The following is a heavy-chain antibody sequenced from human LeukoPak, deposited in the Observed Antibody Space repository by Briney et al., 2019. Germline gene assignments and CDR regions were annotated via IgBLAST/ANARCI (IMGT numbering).Heavy chain of an antibody. CDR2: ISYDGSNK. V-gene: IGHV3-30*19. J-gene: IGHJ6*02. Sequence: GGSLRLSCAASGFTFSSYGMHWVRQAPGKGLEWVAVISYDGSNKYYADSVKGRFTISRDNSKNTLYLQMNSLRAEDTAVYYCARPLQRYYYYGMDVWGQGTTVTVSS. CDR3: ARPLQRYYYYGMDV. CDR1: GFTFSSYG. D-gene: IGHD4-11*01.